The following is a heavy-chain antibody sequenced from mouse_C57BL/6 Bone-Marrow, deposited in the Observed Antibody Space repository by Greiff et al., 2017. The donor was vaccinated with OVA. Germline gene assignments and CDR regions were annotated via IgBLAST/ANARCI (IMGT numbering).Heavy chain of an antibody. D-gene: IGHD2-4*01. J-gene: IGHJ2*01. V-gene: IGHV14-4*01. CDR2: IDPENGDN. Sequence: VQLQQSGAELVRPGASVKLSCTASGFNIKDDYMHWVKQRPEQGLEWIGWIDPENGDNEYASKVQGKATTTADTSSNTAYLQLSSLTSEDTSVYYFTSYDYDGVYFDYWGQGTTLTVSS. CDR1: GFNIKDDY. CDR3: TSYDYDGVYFDY.